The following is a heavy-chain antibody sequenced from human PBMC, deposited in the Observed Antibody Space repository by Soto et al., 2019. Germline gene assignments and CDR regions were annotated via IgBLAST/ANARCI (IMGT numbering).Heavy chain of an antibody. Sequence: LSLTCTVSGGSISSYHWSWIRQSAGQGLEWIGRFYTNGISHYNPSLKSRLSMSADTSKNQLSLTLTSVTAADTGVYYCARAGNEYGVDVWGQGTKVTVSS. V-gene: IGHV4-4*07. CDR1: GGSISSYH. D-gene: IGHD3-10*01. J-gene: IGHJ6*02. CDR3: ARAGNEYGVDV. CDR2: FYTNGIS.